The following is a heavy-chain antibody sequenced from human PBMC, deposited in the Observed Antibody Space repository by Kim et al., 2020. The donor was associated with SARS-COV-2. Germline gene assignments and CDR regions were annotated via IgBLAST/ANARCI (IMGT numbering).Heavy chain of an antibody. J-gene: IGHJ3*02. Sequence: SETLSLTCAVYGGSFSGYYWSWIRQPPGKGLEWIGEINHSGSTNYNPSLKSRVTISVDTSKNQFSLKLSSVTAADTAVYYCARAPYSGWYKAFDIWGQGTMVTVSS. CDR3: ARAPYSGWYKAFDI. CDR2: INHSGST. CDR1: GGSFSGYY. V-gene: IGHV4-34*01. D-gene: IGHD6-19*01.